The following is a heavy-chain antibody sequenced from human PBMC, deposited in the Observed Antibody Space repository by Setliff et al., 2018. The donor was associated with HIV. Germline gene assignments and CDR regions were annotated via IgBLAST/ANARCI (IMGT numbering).Heavy chain of an antibody. J-gene: IGHJ4*02. Sequence: GESLKLSCQASGYKFYTSWIGWVRQMPGKGLEWMGIIYPGDSDTRYSPSFQGHVAFSVVTSISTAYLHWSSLKASDTAMYYCARHGYNDSRGYFDYWGQGALVTVSS. V-gene: IGHV5-51*01. D-gene: IGHD3-22*01. CDR1: GYKFYTSW. CDR3: ARHGYNDSRGYFDY. CDR2: IYPGDSDT.